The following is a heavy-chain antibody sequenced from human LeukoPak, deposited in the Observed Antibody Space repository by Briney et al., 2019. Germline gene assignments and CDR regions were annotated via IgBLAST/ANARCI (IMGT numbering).Heavy chain of an antibody. D-gene: IGHD6-6*01. CDR3: ARDTFLAALGYFDY. Sequence: SETLSLTCTVSGGSISSYYWSWIRQPAGKGLEWIGRIYTSGSTNYNPSLKSRVNMSVDTSKNQFSLKLSSVAAADTAVYYCARDTFLAALGYFDYWGQGTLVTVSS. J-gene: IGHJ4*02. V-gene: IGHV4-4*07. CDR1: GGSISSYY. CDR2: IYTSGST.